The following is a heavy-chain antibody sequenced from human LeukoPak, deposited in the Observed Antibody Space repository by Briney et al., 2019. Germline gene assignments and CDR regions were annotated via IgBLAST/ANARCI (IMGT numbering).Heavy chain of an antibody. CDR2: IKQDRSEK. Sequence: GGSLRLSCAASGFTFSSYWMSWVRQAPGKGLEWVANIKQDRSEKYYVDSVKGRFTISRDNAKNSLYLQMNSLRAEDTAVYYCARSNRGDSSGYYSLDYWGQGTLVTVSS. CDR3: ARSNRGDSSGYYSLDY. CDR1: GFTFSSYW. J-gene: IGHJ4*02. D-gene: IGHD3-22*01. V-gene: IGHV3-7*01.